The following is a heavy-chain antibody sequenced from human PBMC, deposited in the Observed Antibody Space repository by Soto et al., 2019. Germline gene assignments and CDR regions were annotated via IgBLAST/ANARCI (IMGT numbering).Heavy chain of an antibody. CDR2: VYYSGST. V-gene: IGHV4-30-4*01. CDR3: ARMRRPDESNAYSFDY. D-gene: IGHD3-16*01. CDR1: GGSFSSGNYY. J-gene: IGHJ4*02. Sequence: QVQLQESGPGLVKPSQTLSLTCSVSGGSFSSGNYYWTWIRQPPGKGLEWIGYVYYSGSTYYNPSLKSRLTISVDTSKNQFSLKLSSVTAADTAVYYCARMRRPDESNAYSFDYWGQGTLVTVAS.